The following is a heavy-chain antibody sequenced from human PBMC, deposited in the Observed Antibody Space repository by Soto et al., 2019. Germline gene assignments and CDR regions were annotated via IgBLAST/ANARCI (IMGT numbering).Heavy chain of an antibody. V-gene: IGHV4-61*01. CDR1: GGTVSSGSHY. D-gene: IGHD1-26*01. CDR2: ICYTGST. J-gene: IGHJ4*02. CDR3: ARRWGPTFDF. Sequence: PSETLSLTCSGSGGTVSSGSHYWTWIRQAPGMGLEWIGYICYTGSTNYNPSLKSRLTVSIDTSANQFSLKLSSVTAADTAVYYCARRWGPTFDFWGQGTLVTVSS.